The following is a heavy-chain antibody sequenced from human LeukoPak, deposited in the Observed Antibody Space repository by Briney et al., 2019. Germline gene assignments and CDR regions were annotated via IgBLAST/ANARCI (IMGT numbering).Heavy chain of an antibody. CDR2: IKSKTDGGTT. CDR3: AKDLRYGDFLHPYDY. CDR1: GFTFSNAW. D-gene: IGHD4-17*01. J-gene: IGHJ4*02. Sequence: GGSLRLSSAASGFTFSNAWMSWVRQAPGKGLEWVGRIKSKTDGGTTDYAAPVKGRFTISRDDSKNTLYLQMNSLRAEDTAVYYCAKDLRYGDFLHPYDYWGQGTLVTVSS. V-gene: IGHV3-15*01.